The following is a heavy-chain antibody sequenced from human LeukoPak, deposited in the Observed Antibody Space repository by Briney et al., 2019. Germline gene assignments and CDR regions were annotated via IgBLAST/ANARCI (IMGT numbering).Heavy chain of an antibody. CDR3: ARQRWEPYYFDY. Sequence: PSETLSLTCTVSGGSISSYYWSWIRQPPGKGLEWIGYIYTSGSTNYNPSLKSRVTISVDTSKNRFSLKLSSVTAADTAVYYCARQRWEPYYFDYWGQGTLVTVSS. V-gene: IGHV4-4*09. CDR2: IYTSGST. D-gene: IGHD1-26*01. J-gene: IGHJ4*02. CDR1: GGSISSYY.